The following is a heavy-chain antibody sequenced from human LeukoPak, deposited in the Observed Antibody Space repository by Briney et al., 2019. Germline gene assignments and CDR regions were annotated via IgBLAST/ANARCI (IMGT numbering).Heavy chain of an antibody. V-gene: IGHV1-18*01. CDR3: AREQQWASMGSYYFDY. D-gene: IGHD6-19*01. CDR2: ISAYNGNT. J-gene: IGHJ4*02. CDR1: GYTFTSYG. Sequence: GASVKVSCKASGYTFTSYGISWGRQAPGQGLEWMGCISAYNGNTNYAQKLQGRVTMTTDTSTSTAYMELRSLRSDDTAVYYCAREQQWASMGSYYFDYWGQGTLVTVSS.